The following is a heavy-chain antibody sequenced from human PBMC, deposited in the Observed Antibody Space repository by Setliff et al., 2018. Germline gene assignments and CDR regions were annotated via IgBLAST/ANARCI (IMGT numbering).Heavy chain of an antibody. V-gene: IGHV4-59*01. D-gene: IGHD3-16*01. CDR1: GGSISSYY. CDR3: ARLRGAFDY. CDR2: IYYSGST. J-gene: IGHJ4*02. Sequence: SETLSLTCTVSGGSISSYYWSWIRQPPGKRLEWIGYIYYSGSTNYNPSLESRATISVDTSKNQFSLRLNSATAADTAVYYCARLRGAFDYWGQGTLVTSPQ.